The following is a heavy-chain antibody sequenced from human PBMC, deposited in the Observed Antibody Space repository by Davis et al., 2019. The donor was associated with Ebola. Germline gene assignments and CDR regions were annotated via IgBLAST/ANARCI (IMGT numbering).Heavy chain of an antibody. CDR3: VGDGYGGNWFDP. V-gene: IGHV1-18*01. J-gene: IGHJ5*02. CDR1: GYTFMDYG. Sequence: ASVKVSCKASGYTFMDYGIIWVRQAPGQGLEWIGWISAYSGNTNSAQKFQGRVTMTTDTSTNTAYMELRSLRSDDTAVYYCVGDGYGGNWFDPWGQGTLVTVSS. CDR2: ISAYSGNT. D-gene: IGHD5-12*01.